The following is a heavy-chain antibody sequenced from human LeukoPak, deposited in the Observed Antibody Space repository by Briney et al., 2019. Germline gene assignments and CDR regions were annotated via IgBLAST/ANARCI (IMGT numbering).Heavy chain of an antibody. J-gene: IGHJ4*02. D-gene: IGHD3-22*01. CDR1: GGSISDYY. V-gene: IGHV4-4*07. CDR3: ARDAYYYDTGGYYIHDY. CDR2: IYSSGST. Sequence: SETLSLTCTVSGGSISDYYWSWVRQPAGQGLEWIGRIYSSGSTYYKPSLKSRVTMSVDTSKNQFSLTLNSVTAADTAVYYCARDAYYYDTGGYYIHDYWGQGTLVTVSS.